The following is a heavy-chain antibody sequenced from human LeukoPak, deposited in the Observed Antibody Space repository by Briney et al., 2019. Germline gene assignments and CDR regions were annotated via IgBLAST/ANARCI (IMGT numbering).Heavy chain of an antibody. CDR3: ARIIDYGDYLPGY. D-gene: IGHD4-17*01. CDR2: INAGNGNT. V-gene: IGHV1-3*01. J-gene: IGHJ4*02. CDR1: GYTFTSYA. Sequence: ASVKVSCKASGYTFTSYAMYWVRQAPGQGLEWMGWINAGNGNTKYSQKFQGRVTITRDTSASTAYMELSSLRSEDTAVYYCARIIDYGDYLPGYWGQGTLVTVSS.